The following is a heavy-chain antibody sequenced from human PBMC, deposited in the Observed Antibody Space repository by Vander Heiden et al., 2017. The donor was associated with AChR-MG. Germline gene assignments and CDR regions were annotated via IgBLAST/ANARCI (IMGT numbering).Heavy chain of an antibody. Sequence: QVPLVESGRGLVPPGRFLRPPCAAAGFTFSSYAMHLVRPAPGKGLEWVAVISYDGSNKYYADYVKGRFTISRDNSKNALDLQMNSLRAEDTAVYYCARDLGRDYSDSSGYFVWGQGTLVTVSS. J-gene: IGHJ4*02. V-gene: IGHV3-30-3*01. D-gene: IGHD3-22*01. CDR1: GFTFSSYA. CDR3: ARDLGRDYSDSSGYFV. CDR2: ISYDGSNK.